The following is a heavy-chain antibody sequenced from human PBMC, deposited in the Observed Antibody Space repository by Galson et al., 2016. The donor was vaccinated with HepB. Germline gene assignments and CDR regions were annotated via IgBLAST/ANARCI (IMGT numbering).Heavy chain of an antibody. Sequence: SLRLSCAATGFPFSAYWMQWVRQVPGKGLVWVSRLTTDGIIGYADSVMGGFTISSDNAKTTLYLHMDRLRAEATAVYYCARENHYVLDVWGQGTTVTVSS. CDR1: GFPFSAYW. CDR2: LTTDGII. V-gene: IGHV3-74*01. CDR3: ARENHYVLDV. D-gene: IGHD1-14*01. J-gene: IGHJ6*02.